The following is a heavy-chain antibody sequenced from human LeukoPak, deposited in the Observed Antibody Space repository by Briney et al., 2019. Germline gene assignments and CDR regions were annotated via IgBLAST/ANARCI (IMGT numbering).Heavy chain of an antibody. CDR3: ARYPSGVIRRFDY. CDR2: IKQDGSEK. V-gene: IGHV3-7*01. Sequence: GGSLRLSCAASGLTLSSYWTSWVRQAPGKGLEWVANIKQDGSEKYYVDSVKGRFTISRDNAKNSLYLQMNSLRAEDTAVYYCARYPSGVIRRFDYWGQGTLVTVSS. CDR1: GLTLSSYW. J-gene: IGHJ4*02. D-gene: IGHD2-21*01.